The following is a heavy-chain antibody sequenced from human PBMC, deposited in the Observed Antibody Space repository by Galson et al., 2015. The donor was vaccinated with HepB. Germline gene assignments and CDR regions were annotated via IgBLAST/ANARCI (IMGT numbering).Heavy chain of an antibody. CDR2: TYYRSKWHN. CDR3: ARVPLLFVDAVGYDAFEI. J-gene: IGHJ3*02. CDR1: GDSVSSDSAT. V-gene: IGHV6-1*01. Sequence: CAISGDSVSSDSATWNWIRQSPSRGLEWLGRTYYRSKWHNDYAISVKSRISINADTSKNQISLQLNSVSPEDTAVYYCARVPLLFVDAVGYDAFEIWGQGTLVTVSS. D-gene: IGHD3-22*01.